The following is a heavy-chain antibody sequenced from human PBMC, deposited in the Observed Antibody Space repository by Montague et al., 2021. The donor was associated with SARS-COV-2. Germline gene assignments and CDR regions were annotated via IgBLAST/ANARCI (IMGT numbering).Heavy chain of an antibody. V-gene: IGHV6-1*01. CDR3: VRDTGSAQAGFDA. Sequence: CAISGDSVWSNTAARNWIRQSPSGGLEWLGRTNYRSKWTSDYATSVEGQIIIDPDTSKNQFFLHLRSVTPEDTGVYYCVRDTGSAQAGFDAWGQGTLVTVSS. D-gene: IGHD4-17*01. J-gene: IGHJ4*02. CDR1: GDSVWSNTAA. CDR2: TNYRSKWTS.